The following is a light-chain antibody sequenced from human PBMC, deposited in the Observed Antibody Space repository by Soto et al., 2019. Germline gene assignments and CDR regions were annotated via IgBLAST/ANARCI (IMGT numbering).Light chain of an antibody. CDR1: QFVSSN. CDR3: QQYNQWPPIT. V-gene: IGKV3D-15*01. CDR2: GAS. J-gene: IGKJ5*01. Sequence: EIVMTQSPVTLSVSPGERATLSCRASQFVSSNLAWYQQKPGQAPRLLIYGASTRATGIPARFSGSGSGTDFTLTISSLQSEDFAVYYCQQYNQWPPITFGQGTRLEIK.